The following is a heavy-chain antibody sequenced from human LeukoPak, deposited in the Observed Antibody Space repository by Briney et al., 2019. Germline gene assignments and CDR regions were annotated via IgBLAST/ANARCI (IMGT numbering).Heavy chain of an antibody. D-gene: IGHD3-9*01. CDR3: AKDERLDISYYFDY. J-gene: IGHJ4*02. CDR2: IKQDKDEK. Sequence: AGGSLRLSCAASGFTFSTYSMTWVRQAPVKGLEWVANIKQDKDEKNYVDSVKGRFTISRDNAKNSLYLQMNSLRAEDTALYYCAKDERLDISYYFDYWGQGTLVTVSS. CDR1: GFTFSTYS. V-gene: IGHV3-7*03.